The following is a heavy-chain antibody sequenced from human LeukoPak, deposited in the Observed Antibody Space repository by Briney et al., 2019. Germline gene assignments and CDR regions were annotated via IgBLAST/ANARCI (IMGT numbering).Heavy chain of an antibody. D-gene: IGHD4-17*01. CDR3: AKSHPPTVTTEEGEYLQH. CDR2: ISFDGSNQ. V-gene: IGHV3-30*18. CDR1: GFTFSSFG. J-gene: IGHJ1*01. Sequence: GGSLRLSCAASGFTFSSFGMHWLRQAPGQGLEWVAVISFDGSNQYYADSVKGRFTIYRDNFKNTVYLQMNSLRAEETAVYYCAKSHPPTVTTEEGEYLQHWGQGTLVTVSS.